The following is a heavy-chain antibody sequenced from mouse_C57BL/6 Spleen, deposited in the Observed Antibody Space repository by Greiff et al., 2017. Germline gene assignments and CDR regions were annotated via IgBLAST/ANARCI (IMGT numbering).Heavy chain of an antibody. J-gene: IGHJ2*01. V-gene: IGHV1-52*01. CDR3: ARTGSYYGNFDY. Sequence: QVQLQQPGAELVRPGSSVKLSCKASGYTFTSYWVHWVKQRPIQGLEWIGNIDPSDSETHYNQKFKDKATLTVDKSSSTAYMQLSSLTSEDSAVYYCARTGSYYGNFDYWGQGTTLTVSS. CDR2: IDPSDSET. CDR1: GYTFTSYW. D-gene: IGHD1-1*01.